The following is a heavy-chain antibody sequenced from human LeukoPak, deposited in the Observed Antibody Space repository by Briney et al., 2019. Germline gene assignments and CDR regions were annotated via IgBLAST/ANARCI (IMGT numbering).Heavy chain of an antibody. Sequence: PSETLSLTCAVYGGSFSGYYWSWIRQPPGKGLEWIGEINHSGSTDYNPSLKSRVTISVDTSKNQFSLKLSSVTAADTAVYYCARGGFIAAAGTPAYYFDYWGQGTLVTVSS. CDR3: ARGGFIAAAGTPAYYFDY. V-gene: IGHV4-34*01. CDR1: GGSFSGYY. D-gene: IGHD6-13*01. CDR2: INHSGST. J-gene: IGHJ4*02.